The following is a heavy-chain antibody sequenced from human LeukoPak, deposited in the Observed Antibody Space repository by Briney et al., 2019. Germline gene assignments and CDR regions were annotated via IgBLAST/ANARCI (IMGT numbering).Heavy chain of an antibody. CDR2: ISAYNGNT. CDR1: GYTFTSYG. V-gene: IGHV1-18*01. D-gene: IGHD2-2*01. CDR3: ARVSPYCSSTSCPIRLYGSGWSEADY. Sequence: ASVKVSCKASGYTFTSYGISWVRQAPGQGLEWMGWISAYNGNTNYAQKLQGRVTMTTDTSTSTAYMELRSLRSDDTAVYYCARVSPYCSSTSCPIRLYGSGWSEADYWGQGTLVTVSS. J-gene: IGHJ4*02.